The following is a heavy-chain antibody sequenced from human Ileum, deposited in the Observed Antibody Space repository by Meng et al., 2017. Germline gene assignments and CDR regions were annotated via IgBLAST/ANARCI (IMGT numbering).Heavy chain of an antibody. CDR3: TTPGMTPREDYIDY. D-gene: IGHD3-10*01. V-gene: IGHV3-15*01. Sequence: GESLKISCAASGFTVNNAWMSWVRQAPGKGLEWIGRIKSNIDGATTDYAAPLKGRFTISRDDSENTLYLQMNYLKIEDTAIYYCTTPGMTPREDYIDYWGQGTLVTVSS. J-gene: IGHJ4*02. CDR2: IKSNIDGATT. CDR1: GFTVNNAW.